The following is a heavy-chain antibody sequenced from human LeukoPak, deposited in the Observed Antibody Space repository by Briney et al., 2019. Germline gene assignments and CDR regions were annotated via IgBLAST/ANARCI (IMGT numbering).Heavy chain of an antibody. CDR1: GGSISSYY. Sequence: SETLSLTCTVSGGSISSYYWSWLRQPPGKGLEWIGYIYYSGSTNYNPSLKSRVTISVDTSKNQFSLKLSSVTAADTAVYYCARGLSSTHRFDYWGQGTLVTVSS. CDR2: IYYSGST. D-gene: IGHD3-16*02. J-gene: IGHJ4*02. V-gene: IGHV4-59*01. CDR3: ARGLSSTHRFDY.